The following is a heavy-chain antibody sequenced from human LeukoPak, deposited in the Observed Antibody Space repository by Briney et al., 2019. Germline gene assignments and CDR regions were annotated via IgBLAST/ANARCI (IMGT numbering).Heavy chain of an antibody. CDR3: AKDIEYYDSSGNFDY. V-gene: IGHV3-23*01. CDR2: ISGSGGST. D-gene: IGHD3-22*01. CDR1: GFTFSSYA. Sequence: GGSLRLSCAASGFTFSSYAMSWVRQAPGKGLEWVSAISGSGGSTYYADSVKGRFTISRDNSKNTLYLQMNSLRAEDTAVYYCAKDIEYYDSSGNFDYGGQGTLVTVSS. J-gene: IGHJ4*02.